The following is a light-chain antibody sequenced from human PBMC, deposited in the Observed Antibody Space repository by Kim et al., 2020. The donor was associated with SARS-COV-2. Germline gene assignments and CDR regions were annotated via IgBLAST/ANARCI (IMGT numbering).Light chain of an antibody. V-gene: IGKV3-11*01. J-gene: IGKJ4*01. CDR2: DVF. CDR3: QLRNNWPLT. CDR1: QSISNY. Sequence: EIVLTQSPATLSLSPGERATLSCRASQSISNYLAWYQQKPGQAPRLLISDVFERATGVPARFTASGSGTDFTLTISSLEPEDFAVYYCQLRNNWPLTFGGGTKVDIK.